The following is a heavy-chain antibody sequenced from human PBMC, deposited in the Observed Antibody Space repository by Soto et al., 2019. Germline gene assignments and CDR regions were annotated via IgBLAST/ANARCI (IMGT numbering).Heavy chain of an antibody. CDR1: GFTFSSYG. V-gene: IGHV3-33*01. J-gene: IGHJ6*02. CDR2: IWYDGSNK. Sequence: GGSLRLSCAASGFTFSSYGMHWVRQAPGKGLEWVAVIWYDGSNKYYADSVKGRFTISRDNSKNTLYLQMNSLRAEDTAGYYCARAYFVVEHAAHYYYSGLDVGVQGTTVTVSS. D-gene: IGHD2-2*01. CDR3: ARAYFVVEHAAHYYYSGLDV.